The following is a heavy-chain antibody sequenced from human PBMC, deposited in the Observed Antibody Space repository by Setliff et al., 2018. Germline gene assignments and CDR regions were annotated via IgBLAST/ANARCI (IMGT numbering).Heavy chain of an antibody. CDR1: GGSMSGYF. D-gene: IGHD2-21*02. J-gene: IGHJ4*02. CDR2: IHSSGAT. Sequence: KPSETLSLTCTVSGGSMSGYFWTWIRQPAGKGLEWIGRIHSSGATNYNPSLMSRLTMSIDTSNNHFTLKVNSVTAADTAVYYCARQTATGSSATFDSWGQGTLVTVSS. CDR3: ARQTATGSSATFDS. V-gene: IGHV4-4*07.